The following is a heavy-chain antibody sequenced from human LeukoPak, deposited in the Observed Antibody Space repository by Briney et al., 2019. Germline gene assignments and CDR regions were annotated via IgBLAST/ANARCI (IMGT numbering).Heavy chain of an antibody. CDR1: GFTFSSYG. V-gene: IGHV3-23*01. CDR2: ISGSGGFT. D-gene: IGHD6-19*01. J-gene: IGHJ4*02. Sequence: PGGTLRLSCAASGFTFSSYGMSWVRQAPGKGLECVSRISGSGGFTSYADSVKGRFTIPRDNSKNTLYLQMNSLRAEDTAVYFCARRAVAGPLDYWGQGTLVTVSS. CDR3: ARRAVAGPLDY.